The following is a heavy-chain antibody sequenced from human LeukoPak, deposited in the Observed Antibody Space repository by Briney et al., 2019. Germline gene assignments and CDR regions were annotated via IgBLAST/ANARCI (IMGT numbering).Heavy chain of an antibody. CDR2: ISFDGKKE. J-gene: IGHJ6*03. V-gene: IGHV3-30*04. Sequence: PGRSLRLSCEASGFRLIKYAMHWVRQSPGRGLEWVAAISFDGKKEFYADSVKGRFTISRDNSKNALFVQMNSLQIDDTAIYYCARASMATINYYYFYMDAWGKGTTVTVSS. CDR1: GFRLIKYA. D-gene: IGHD5-24*01. CDR3: ARASMATINYYYFYMDA.